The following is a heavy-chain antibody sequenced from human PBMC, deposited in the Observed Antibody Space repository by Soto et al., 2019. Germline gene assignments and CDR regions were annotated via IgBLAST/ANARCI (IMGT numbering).Heavy chain of an antibody. V-gene: IGHV1-8*01. CDR3: ARGRSVWLLNDY. J-gene: IGHJ4*02. D-gene: IGHD3-9*01. CDR2: MNPNSGNT. CDR1: GYTFTIYD. Sequence: GASVKVSCKASGYTFTIYDINWVRQATGQGLEWMGWMNPNSGNTGYAQKFQGRVTMTRNTSISTAYMELSSLRSEDTAVYYCARGRSVWLLNDYWGQGTLVTVSS.